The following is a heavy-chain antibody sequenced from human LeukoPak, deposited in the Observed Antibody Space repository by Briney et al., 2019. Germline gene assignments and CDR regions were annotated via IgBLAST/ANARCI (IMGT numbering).Heavy chain of an antibody. CDR3: AKDASSYYDSSGYLDH. D-gene: IGHD3-22*01. CDR2: ISGSGGGT. J-gene: IGHJ4*02. CDR1: GFTFSSYA. V-gene: IGHV3-23*01. Sequence: GGSLRLPCAASGFTFSSYAMSWVRQAPGKGLEWVSAISGSGGGTYYADSVKGRFTISRDNSKNTLYLQMNSLRAEDTAVYYCAKDASSYYDSSGYLDHWGQGTLVTVSS.